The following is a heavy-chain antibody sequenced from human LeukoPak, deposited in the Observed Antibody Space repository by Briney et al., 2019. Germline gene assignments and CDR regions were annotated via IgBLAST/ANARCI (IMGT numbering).Heavy chain of an antibody. CDR2: FDPEDGET. V-gene: IGHV1-24*01. CDR1: GYTLTELS. J-gene: IGHJ4*02. CDR3: ATFRPYDFWSGYYTY. D-gene: IGHD3-3*01. Sequence: GASVKVSCEVSGYTLTELSMHWVRQAPGKGLEWMGGFDPEDGETIYAQKFQGRVTMTEDTSTDTAYMELSSLRSEDTAVYYCATFRPYDFWSGYYTYWGQGTLVTVSS.